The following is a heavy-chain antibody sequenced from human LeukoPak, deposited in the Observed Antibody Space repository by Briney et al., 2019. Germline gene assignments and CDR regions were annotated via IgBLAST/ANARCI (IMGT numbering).Heavy chain of an antibody. V-gene: IGHV1-69*05. Sequence: SVKVSCKASGGTFSSYAISWVRQAPGQGLEWMGGIIPIFGAANYAQKFQGRVTITTDESTSTAYMELSSLRSEDTAVYYCAGDVVGAHYFDYWGQGTLVTVSS. CDR1: GGTFSSYA. CDR3: AGDVVGAHYFDY. CDR2: IIPIFGAA. D-gene: IGHD1-26*01. J-gene: IGHJ4*02.